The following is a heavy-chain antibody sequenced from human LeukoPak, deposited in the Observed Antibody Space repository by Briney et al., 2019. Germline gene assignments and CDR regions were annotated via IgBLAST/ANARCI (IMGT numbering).Heavy chain of an antibody. J-gene: IGHJ4*02. Sequence: GGSLRLSCAASGFTFSSYGMHWVRQAPGKGLEWVANIKQDGSEKYYVDSVKGRFTISRDNAKNSLYLQMNSLRAEDTAVYYCARSLLVRGGGEGYWGQGTLVTVSS. CDR2: IKQDGSEK. CDR3: ARSLLVRGGGEGY. CDR1: GFTFSSYG. D-gene: IGHD3-10*01. V-gene: IGHV3-7*01.